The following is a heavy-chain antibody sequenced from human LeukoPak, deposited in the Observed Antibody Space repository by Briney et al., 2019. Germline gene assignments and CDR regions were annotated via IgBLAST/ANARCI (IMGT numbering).Heavy chain of an antibody. Sequence: ASVTVSCKASGYTFTSYGISWVRQAPGQGLEWMGWISAYNGNTNYTQKLQGRVTMTTDTSTSTAYMELRSLRSDDTAVYYCARGFTPVTGTNPRDYYYYGMDVWGQGTTVTVSS. CDR1: GYTFTSYG. J-gene: IGHJ6*02. CDR3: ARGFTPVTGTNPRDYYYYGMDV. D-gene: IGHD1-7*01. CDR2: ISAYNGNT. V-gene: IGHV1-18*01.